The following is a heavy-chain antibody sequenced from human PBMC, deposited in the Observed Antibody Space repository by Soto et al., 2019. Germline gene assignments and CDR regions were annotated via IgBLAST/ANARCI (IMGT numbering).Heavy chain of an antibody. J-gene: IGHJ4*02. CDR2: INPSGGST. D-gene: IGHD6-19*01. Sequence: QVQLVQSGAEVKKPGASVKVSCKASGYTFITYYMHWVRQAPGQGLEWMGIINPSGGSTSYAQKFQGRVTMTRDTSTSTVYLELSSLRSEDTAVYYCARGIAVAGAIFDYWGQGTLVTVSS. CDR3: ARGIAVAGAIFDY. CDR1: GYTFITYY. V-gene: IGHV1-46*03.